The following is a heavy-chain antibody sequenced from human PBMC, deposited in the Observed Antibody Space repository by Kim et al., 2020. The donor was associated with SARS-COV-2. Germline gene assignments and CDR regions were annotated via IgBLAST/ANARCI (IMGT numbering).Heavy chain of an antibody. J-gene: IGHJ1*01. CDR3: AKDRRTGIAAAVEYFQH. D-gene: IGHD6-13*01. CDR2: ISGSGGST. V-gene: IGHV3-23*01. CDR1: GFTFSSYA. Sequence: GGSLRLSCAASGFTFSSYAMSWVRQAPGKGLEWVSAISGSGGSTYYADSVKGRFTISRDNSKNTLYLQMNSLRAEDTAVYYCAKDRRTGIAAAVEYFQHWGQGPLVTVSS.